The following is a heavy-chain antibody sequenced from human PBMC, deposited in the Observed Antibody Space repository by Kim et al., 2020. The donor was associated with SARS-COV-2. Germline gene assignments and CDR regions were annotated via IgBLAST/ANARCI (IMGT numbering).Heavy chain of an antibody. CDR3: ARHDSSWYGPGGMDV. Sequence: PSLKSRVTISVDTSKNQFSLKLSSVTAADTAVYYCARHDSSWYGPGGMDVWGQGTTVTVSS. D-gene: IGHD6-13*01. J-gene: IGHJ6*02. V-gene: IGHV4-39*01.